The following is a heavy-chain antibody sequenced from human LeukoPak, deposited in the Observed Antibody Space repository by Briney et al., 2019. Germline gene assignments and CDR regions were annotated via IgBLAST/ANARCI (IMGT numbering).Heavy chain of an antibody. V-gene: IGHV3-7*01. CDR2: IKQDGSEK. J-gene: IGHJ3*02. D-gene: IGHD4-23*01. Sequence: PGGSLRLSCAASGFTFSSYWMSWVRQAPGKGLEWVANIKQDGSEKYYVDSVKGRFTISRDNAKNSLYLQMNSLRAEDTAVYYCARDSGGTTVVTSVWDFDAFDIWGQGTMVTVSS. CDR1: GFTFSSYW. CDR3: ARDSGGTTVVTSVWDFDAFDI.